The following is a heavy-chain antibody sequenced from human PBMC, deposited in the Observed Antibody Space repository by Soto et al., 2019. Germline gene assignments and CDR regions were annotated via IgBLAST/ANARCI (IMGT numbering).Heavy chain of an antibody. J-gene: IGHJ6*02. CDR2: IYYSGST. Sequence: QVQLQESGPGLVKPSETLSLTCTVSGGSISSYYWSWIRQPPGKGLEWIGYIYYSGSTNYNPSLKSRVTISVDTSKNQFSLKLSSVTAADTAVYYCARGEVATINFYYYYGMDVWGQGTTVTVSS. CDR3: ARGEVATINFYYYYGMDV. V-gene: IGHV4-59*01. CDR1: GGSISSYY. D-gene: IGHD5-12*01.